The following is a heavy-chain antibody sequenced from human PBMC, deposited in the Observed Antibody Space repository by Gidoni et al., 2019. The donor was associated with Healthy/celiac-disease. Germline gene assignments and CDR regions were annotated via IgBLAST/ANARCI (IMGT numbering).Heavy chain of an antibody. V-gene: IGHV3-23*01. J-gene: IGHJ4*02. CDR3: AKRPSYYSSGWYFDY. D-gene: IGHD6-19*01. CDR2: ISGSGGST. Sequence: EVQLLESGGGLVQPGGSLRLSCAAYGFTLSSYAMSWCRQAPGKGLEWVSAISGSGGSTYYADSVKGRFTISRDNSKNTLYLQMNSLRAEDTAVYYCAKRPSYYSSGWYFDYWGQGTLVTVSS. CDR1: GFTLSSYA.